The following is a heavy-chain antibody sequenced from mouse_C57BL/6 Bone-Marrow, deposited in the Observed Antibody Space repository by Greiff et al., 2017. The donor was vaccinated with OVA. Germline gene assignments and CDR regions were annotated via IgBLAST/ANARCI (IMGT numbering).Heavy chain of an antibody. D-gene: IGHD2-4*01. CDR3: ASLYDYDPYYFDY. J-gene: IGHJ2*01. V-gene: IGHV1-82*01. CDR2: IYPGDGDT. CDR1: GYAFSSSW. Sequence: VQLQQSGPELVKPGASVKISCKASGYAFSSSWMNWVKQRPGKGLEWIGRIYPGDGDTNYNGKFKGKATLTADKSSSTAYLQLSSLTSEDSAVYYCASLYDYDPYYFDYWGQGTTLTVSS.